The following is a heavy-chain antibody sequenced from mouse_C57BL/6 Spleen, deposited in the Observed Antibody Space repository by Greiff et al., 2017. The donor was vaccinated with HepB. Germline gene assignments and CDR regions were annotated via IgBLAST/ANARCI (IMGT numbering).Heavy chain of an antibody. J-gene: IGHJ2*01. CDR3: ARRLHYYGSSYVDY. CDR1: GYAFTNYL. Sequence: VQLVESGAELVRPGTSVKVSCKASGYAFTNYLIEWVKQRPGQGLEWIGVINPGSGGTNYNEKFKGKATLTADKSSSTAYMQLSSLTSEDSAVYFCARRLHYYGSSYVDYWGQGTTLTVSS. CDR2: INPGSGGT. D-gene: IGHD1-1*01. V-gene: IGHV1-54*01.